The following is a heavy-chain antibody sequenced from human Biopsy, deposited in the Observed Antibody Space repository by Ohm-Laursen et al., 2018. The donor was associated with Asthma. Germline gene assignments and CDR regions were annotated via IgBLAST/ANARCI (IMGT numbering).Heavy chain of an antibody. CDR2: IDKSSSTI. Sequence: SLRLSCAASGFTLSDYYMTWVRQAPGKGLEWVSYIDKSSSTIYYADSVKGRFTISRDNAKNSLYLQMNSLRAEDTAVYFCARLAYHDRSGTHYFDHWGQGNLVTVSS. CDR3: ARLAYHDRSGTHYFDH. D-gene: IGHD3-22*01. CDR1: GFTLSDYY. J-gene: IGHJ4*02. V-gene: IGHV3-11*01.